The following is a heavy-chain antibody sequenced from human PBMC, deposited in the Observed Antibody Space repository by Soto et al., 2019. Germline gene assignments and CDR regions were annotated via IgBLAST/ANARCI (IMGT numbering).Heavy chain of an antibody. CDR3: ARLVYDTRLNYMYFDF. CDR2: IFHDGSA. V-gene: IGHV4-4*02. Sequence: SETLSLTCAVSGVRVSRGNWWTLVRQPPQRGLEYIGEIFHDGSANYSPSFERRVAISVDTSKNQFSLKLTSVTAADTAIYFCARLVYDTRLNYMYFDFWGQGALVTVSS. D-gene: IGHD3-10*01. CDR1: GVRVSRGNW. J-gene: IGHJ4*02.